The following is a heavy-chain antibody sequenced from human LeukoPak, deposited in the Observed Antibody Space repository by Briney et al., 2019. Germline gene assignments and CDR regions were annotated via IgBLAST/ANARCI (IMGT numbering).Heavy chain of an antibody. CDR2: IIPIFGTA. CDR3: ARGPGGYSYGLPFDY. Sequence: ASVKVSCKASGGTFSSYAFSWVRQAPGQGLEWMGGIIPIFGTANYAQKFQGRVTITTDESASTAYMELSSLRSEDTAVYYCARGPGGYSYGLPFDYWGQGTLVTVSS. V-gene: IGHV1-69*05. J-gene: IGHJ4*02. D-gene: IGHD5-18*01. CDR1: GGTFSSYA.